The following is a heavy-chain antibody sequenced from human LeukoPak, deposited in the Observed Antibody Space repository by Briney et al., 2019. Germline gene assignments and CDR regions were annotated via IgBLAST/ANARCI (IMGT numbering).Heavy chain of an antibody. CDR3: HSQEYSGYDYFDY. V-gene: IGHV3-53*01. CDR2: IYSGGST. D-gene: IGHD5-12*01. Sequence: PGGSLRLSCEASGFTVSSNYMSWVRQAPGKGLEWVSVIYSGGSTYYAVSVKGRFTISRDNSKNTLYLQMNSLRAEDTAVYYCHSQEYSGYDYFDYWGQGTLVTVSS. CDR1: GFTVSSNY. J-gene: IGHJ4*02.